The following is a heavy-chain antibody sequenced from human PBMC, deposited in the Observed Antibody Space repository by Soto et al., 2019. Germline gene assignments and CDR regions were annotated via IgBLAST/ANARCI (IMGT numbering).Heavy chain of an antibody. CDR3: TRMHCGGDCYDY. CDR2: ISTSGADK. Sequence: TWVFQATWTGQEFVSAISTSGADKSYAASVKGRFTISRDDSKSIAYLQMNSLKPEDTAVYYCTRMHCGGDCYDYWGQGTLVTVSS. J-gene: IGHJ4*02. D-gene: IGHD2-21*01. V-gene: IGHV3-49*02.